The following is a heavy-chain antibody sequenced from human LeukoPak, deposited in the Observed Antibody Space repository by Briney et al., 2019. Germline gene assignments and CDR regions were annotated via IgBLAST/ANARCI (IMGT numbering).Heavy chain of an antibody. CDR2: VYHSGTT. Sequence: GSLRLSCAASGFTFSSYAMSWVRQPPGKGLEWIGEVYHSGTTNCNPSLKSRVTISVDKSKNQFSLKLSSMTAADTAVYYCARGGVGAAAGNKDYWGQGTLVTVSS. J-gene: IGHJ4*02. CDR3: ARGGVGAAAGNKDY. CDR1: GFTFSSYAM. D-gene: IGHD6-13*01. V-gene: IGHV4-4*02.